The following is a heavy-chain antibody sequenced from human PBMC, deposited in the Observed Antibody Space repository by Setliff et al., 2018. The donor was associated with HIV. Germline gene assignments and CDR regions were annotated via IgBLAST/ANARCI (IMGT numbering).Heavy chain of an antibody. Sequence: ASVKVSCKVSGYTLTKFSMHWVRQAPGIGLEWMGSFDPVEGITIYAQKFQGRVTMTEDTSADTAYMKLSSLRSEDTAVYYCATDSRHDYSDNSPISTFGFDIWGQGTMVTVS. CDR3: ATDSRHDYSDNSPISTFGFDI. D-gene: IGHD4-4*01. CDR1: GYTLTKFS. J-gene: IGHJ3*02. V-gene: IGHV1-24*01. CDR2: FDPVEGIT.